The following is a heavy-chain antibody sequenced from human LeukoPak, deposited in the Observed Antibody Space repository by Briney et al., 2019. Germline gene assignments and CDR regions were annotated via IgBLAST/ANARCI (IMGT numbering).Heavy chain of an antibody. J-gene: IGHJ4*02. CDR1: GYTFTGYY. CDR3: ARFAVHRRITVAGQFGLDY. V-gene: IGHV1-2*02. D-gene: IGHD6-19*01. CDR2: INPNSGGT. Sequence: ASVKVSCKASGYTFTGYYMHWVRQAPGQALEWMGWINPNSGGTNYAQKFQGRVTMTRDTSTSTVYMELSSLRSEDTAVYYCARFAVHRRITVAGQFGLDYWGQGTLVSLSS.